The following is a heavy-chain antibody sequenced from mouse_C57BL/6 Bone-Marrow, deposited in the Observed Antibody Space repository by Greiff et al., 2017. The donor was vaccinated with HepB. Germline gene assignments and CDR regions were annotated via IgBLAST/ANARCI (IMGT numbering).Heavy chain of an antibody. D-gene: IGHD1-1*01. V-gene: IGHV14-4*01. CDR1: GFNIKDDY. CDR3: TKSHYGRYYYAMDY. J-gene: IGHJ4*01. CDR2: IDPENGDT. Sequence: EVQLQQSGAELVRPGASVKLSCTASGFNIKDDYMHWVKQRPEQGLEWIGWIDPENGDTEYASKFQGKATITADTSSNTAYLQLSSLTSEDTAVYYCTKSHYGRYYYAMDYWGQGTSVTVSS.